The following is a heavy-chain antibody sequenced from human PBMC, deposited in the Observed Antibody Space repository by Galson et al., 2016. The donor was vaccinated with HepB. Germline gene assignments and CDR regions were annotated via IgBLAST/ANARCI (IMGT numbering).Heavy chain of an antibody. CDR3: ARGSYGDYGAYYFDC. D-gene: IGHD4-17*01. J-gene: IGHJ4*02. V-gene: IGHV7-4-1*02. CDR2: INTYTGNP. Sequence: SVKVSCKASGYTVSTSAMNWVRQAPGQGLEWMGWINTYTGNPTYAQGFTGRFVFSLDTSVSTAYLQISSLKADDTAVYYCARGSYGDYGAYYFDCWGQGTLVTVSS. CDR1: GYTVSTSA.